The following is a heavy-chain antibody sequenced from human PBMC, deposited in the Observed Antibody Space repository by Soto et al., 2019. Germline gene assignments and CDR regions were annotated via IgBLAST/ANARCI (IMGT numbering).Heavy chain of an antibody. CDR1: GGSVSIGDYL. CDR3: ARARGGHSGDYASLFDR. V-gene: IGHV4-30-4*01. D-gene: IGHD4-17*01. Sequence: SSETLSLTCTVFGGSVSIGDYLWSWIRQRPGKGLEWIGYIHDSGNTYYNPSLKSRVTISLDTSKNQFSLKVTSMTAADTAVYFCARARGGHSGDYASLFDRWGQGNLVTV. CDR2: IHDSGNT. J-gene: IGHJ5*02.